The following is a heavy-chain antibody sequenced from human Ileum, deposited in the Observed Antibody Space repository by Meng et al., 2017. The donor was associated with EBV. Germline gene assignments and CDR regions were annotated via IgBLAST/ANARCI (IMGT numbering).Heavy chain of an antibody. Sequence: QWQLQESGPGLVKPSTTLSLTCAVSGGSISSGGYYWSWIRQPPGKGLEWIGYIYKSGSTYYNPSLTSRVTISVDTSKNQFFLKLGSVTAADTGVYYCARGGDTSGYSLDYWGQGILVTVSS. V-gene: IGHV4-30-4*01. CDR2: IYKSGST. CDR3: ARGGDTSGYSLDY. D-gene: IGHD3-22*01. J-gene: IGHJ4*02. CDR1: GGSISSGGYY.